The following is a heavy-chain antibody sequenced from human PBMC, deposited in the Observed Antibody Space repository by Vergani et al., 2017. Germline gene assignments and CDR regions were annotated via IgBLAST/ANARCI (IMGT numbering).Heavy chain of an antibody. CDR3: AKHFRGWGIDY. CDR2: IQFDGSNQ. CDR1: GFTLSNYD. V-gene: IGHV3-30*02. D-gene: IGHD3-16*01. Sequence: QVQLVESGGGVFQRGGSLRLSCATSGFTLSNYDMQWIRQGPGKGLEFVAFIQFDGSNQYYADSVKGRFTLSRDISKNTLYLQMNSLRTDDTATYYCAKHFRGWGIDYGGQGTQVIVSS. J-gene: IGHJ4*02.